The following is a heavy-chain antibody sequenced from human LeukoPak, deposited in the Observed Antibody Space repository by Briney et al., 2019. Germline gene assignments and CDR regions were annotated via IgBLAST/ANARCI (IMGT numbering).Heavy chain of an antibody. D-gene: IGHD3-16*01. CDR3: VREASGGYFDY. J-gene: IGHJ4*02. V-gene: IGHV1-46*01. CDR1: GYTFTTYH. CDR2: ISPTNGNT. Sequence: ASVKVSCRASGYTFTTYHTNWVRQAPGQGLEWMGTISPTNGNTNYAQSFRGRVTMTRDTSTSTVYMELTSLTSEDTAVYYCVREASGGYFDYWGQGTQVTVSS.